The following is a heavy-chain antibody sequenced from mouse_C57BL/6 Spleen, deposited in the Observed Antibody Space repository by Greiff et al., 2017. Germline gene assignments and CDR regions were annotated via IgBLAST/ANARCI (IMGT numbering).Heavy chain of an antibody. Sequence: EVQVVESGGGLVQPGGSLSLSCAASGFTFTDYYMSWVRQPPGKALEWLGFIRNKANGYTSEYSASVQGRFTISRDNSQSILYLQMNALGAEDSVTYCCARYYYGSSIDDWGQGTTLTVSS. J-gene: IGHJ2*01. CDR3: ARYYYGSSIDD. D-gene: IGHD1-1*01. CDR2: IRNKANGYTS. V-gene: IGHV7-3*01. CDR1: GFTFTDYY.